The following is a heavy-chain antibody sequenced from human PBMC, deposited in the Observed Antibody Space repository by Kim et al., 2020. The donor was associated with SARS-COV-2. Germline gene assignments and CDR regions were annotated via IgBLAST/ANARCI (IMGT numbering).Heavy chain of an antibody. D-gene: IGHD3-22*01. CDR2: INPNSGGT. CDR3: ARSRLGYYDSSGSSGMDV. CDR1: GYTFTGYY. Sequence: ASVKVSCKASGYTFTGYYMHWVRQAPGQGLEWMGRINPNSGGTNYAQKFQGRVTMTRDTSISTAYMELSRLRSDDTAVYYCARSRLGYYDSSGSSGMDVWGQGTTVTVSS. V-gene: IGHV1-2*06. J-gene: IGHJ6*02.